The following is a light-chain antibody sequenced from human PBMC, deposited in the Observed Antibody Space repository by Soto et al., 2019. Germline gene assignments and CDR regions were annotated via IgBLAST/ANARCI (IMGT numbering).Light chain of an antibody. Sequence: DIQMTQSPSTLSASVGDRVTITCRASQSISSWLAWYQQKPGKAPKLLIYKASSLESGVPSRFSGSGSETEFTLTISSLQPDDFATYYCQQYNSYPITFGPGTKVDIK. CDR1: QSISSW. CDR2: KAS. V-gene: IGKV1-5*03. CDR3: QQYNSYPIT. J-gene: IGKJ3*01.